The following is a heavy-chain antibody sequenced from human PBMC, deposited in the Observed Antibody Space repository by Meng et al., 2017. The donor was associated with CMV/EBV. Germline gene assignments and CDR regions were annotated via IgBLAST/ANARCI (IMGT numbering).Heavy chain of an antibody. CDR2: INHSGST. V-gene: IGHV4-34*01. Sequence: SETLSLTCAVYGGSFSGYYWSWIRQPPGKGLEWIGEINHSGSTNYDPSLKSRVTISVDTSKNQFSLKLSSVTAADTAVYYCARGRNYYDSSGLGLDYWGQGTLVTVSS. D-gene: IGHD3-22*01. CDR3: ARGRNYYDSSGLGLDY. J-gene: IGHJ4*02. CDR1: GGSFSGYY.